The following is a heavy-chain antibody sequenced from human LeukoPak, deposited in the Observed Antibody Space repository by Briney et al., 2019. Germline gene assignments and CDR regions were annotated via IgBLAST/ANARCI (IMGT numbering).Heavy chain of an antibody. V-gene: IGHV4-4*07. CDR1: GGSISSYY. J-gene: IGHJ4*02. D-gene: IGHD1-26*01. CDR3: ARENSGSYREFDY. CDR2: IYTSGST. Sequence: PSETLSLTCTVSGGSISSYYWSWIRQPAGKGLEWIGRIYTSGSTNHNASLKSRVSMSVDTSKNQFSLKLSSVTAADTAVFYCARENSGSYREFDYWGQGTLGTVSS.